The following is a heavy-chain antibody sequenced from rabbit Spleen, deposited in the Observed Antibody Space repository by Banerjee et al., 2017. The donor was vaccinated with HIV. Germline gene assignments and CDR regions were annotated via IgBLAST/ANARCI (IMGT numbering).Heavy chain of an antibody. Sequence: HLKESGGGLVQPGGSLKLSCTASGFTLSSYYMNWVRQAPGKGLEWIGYIDPVFGITYFANWVNGRFSISRENAQNTVFLQMTSLTAADTATYFCARAPYSYDYAALTWIAYYGMDLWGQGTLVTVS. CDR1: GFTLSSYY. CDR3: ARAPYSYDYAALTWIAYYGMDL. V-gene: IGHV1S7*01. D-gene: IGHD6-1*01. J-gene: IGHJ6*01. CDR2: IDPVFGIT.